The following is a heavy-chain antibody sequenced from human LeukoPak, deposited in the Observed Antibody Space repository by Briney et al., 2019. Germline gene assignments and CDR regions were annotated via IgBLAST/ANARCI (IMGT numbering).Heavy chain of an antibody. CDR3: ARDMRYCSSTSCTNWFDP. CDR2: IYHSGST. J-gene: IGHJ5*02. D-gene: IGHD2-2*01. V-gene: IGHV4-30-2*01. Sequence: SQTLSLTCAVSGGSISSGGYSWSWIRQPPGKGLEWIGYIYHSGSTYYNPSLKSRVTISVDRSKNQFSLKLSSVTAADTAVYYCARDMRYCSSTSCTNWFDPWGQGTLDTVSS. CDR1: GGSISSGGYS.